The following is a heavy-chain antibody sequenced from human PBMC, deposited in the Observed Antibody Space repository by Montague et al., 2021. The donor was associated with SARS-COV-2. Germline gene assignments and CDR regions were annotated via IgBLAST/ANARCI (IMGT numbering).Heavy chain of an antibody. D-gene: IGHD1-26*01. CDR2: IYYSATT. CDR3: ARLRRGTYYVSFDP. Sequence: SETLSLTCAVYDGSFSDYSWTWVRQPPGRGLEWIGYIYYSATTNYNPSLKSRVTMSIDTSKNQFSLSLTSVTAADSAVYYCARLRRGTYYVSFDPWGQGTLVSVSS. J-gene: IGHJ5*02. V-gene: IGHV4-59*12. CDR1: DGSFSDYS.